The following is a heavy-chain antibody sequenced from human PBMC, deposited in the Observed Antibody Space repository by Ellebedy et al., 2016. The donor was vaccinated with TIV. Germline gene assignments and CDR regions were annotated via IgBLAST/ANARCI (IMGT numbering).Heavy chain of an antibody. CDR1: SYTFTSYG. D-gene: IGHD3-10*01. CDR3: ASTMVRGVTSNDAFDI. J-gene: IGHJ3*02. V-gene: IGHV1-18*01. Sequence: ASVKVSXKASSYTFTSYGISWVRQAPGQGLEWMGWISAYNGNTNYAQNLQGRVTMTTDTSTSTAYMELRSLRSDDTAVYYCASTMVRGVTSNDAFDIWGQGTMVTVSS. CDR2: ISAYNGNT.